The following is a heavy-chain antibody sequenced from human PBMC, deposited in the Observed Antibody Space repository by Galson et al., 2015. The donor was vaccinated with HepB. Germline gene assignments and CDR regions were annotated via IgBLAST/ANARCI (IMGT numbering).Heavy chain of an antibody. CDR2: ISSSSEYN. Sequence: SLRLSCAAAGFVFSGYNMNGVRRAPGKGRVWVAAISSSSEYNHDADSVKGRFTISTDNAKNTLYLEMNSLRAEDTAVYYCARDWGLAVAGTSWFDPWGQGTLVTVSS. J-gene: IGHJ5*02. V-gene: IGHV3-21*06. CDR1: GFVFSGYN. D-gene: IGHD6-19*01. CDR3: ARDWGLAVAGTSWFDP.